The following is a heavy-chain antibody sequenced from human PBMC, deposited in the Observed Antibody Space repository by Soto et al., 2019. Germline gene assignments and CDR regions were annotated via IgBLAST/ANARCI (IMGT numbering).Heavy chain of an antibody. Sequence: GASVKVSCKASGYTFTGYYIHWVRQAPGQGLEWMGWINPNNGDTHYAQKFHGRVSMTRDTSTITAYMELSSLRFDDTAVYYCARHSGYDYVFDYWGQGTLVTVSS. D-gene: IGHD5-12*01. CDR2: INPNNGDT. V-gene: IGHV1-2*02. CDR1: GYTFTGYY. J-gene: IGHJ4*02. CDR3: ARHSGYDYVFDY.